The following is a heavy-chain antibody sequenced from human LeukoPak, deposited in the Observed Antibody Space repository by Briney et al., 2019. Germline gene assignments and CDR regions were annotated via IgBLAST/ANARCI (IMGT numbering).Heavy chain of an antibody. V-gene: IGHV5-10-1*01. Sequence: GESLKISCKGSGYSFTSYWISWVRQMPGKGLEWMGRIDPSDSYTNYSPPFQGHVTISADKSISTAYLQWSSLKASDTAMYYCASIGGTYYDILTGSRDFDYWGQGTLVTVSS. D-gene: IGHD3-9*01. CDR3: ASIGGTYYDILTGSRDFDY. CDR1: GYSFTSYW. CDR2: IDPSDSYT. J-gene: IGHJ4*02.